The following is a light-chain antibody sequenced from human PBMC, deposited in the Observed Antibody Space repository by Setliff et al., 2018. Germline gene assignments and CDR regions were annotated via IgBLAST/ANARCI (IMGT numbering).Light chain of an antibody. Sequence: QSALTQPASISGSLGQSITISCTGTSSDIGGDNYVSWYQQLPGKAPQLTIYDASSRPSGVSHRFSGSKSGYTASLTISGLQAGDEADYYCSSYTRSSTEVFGGGTKGTVL. V-gene: IGLV2-14*03. CDR2: DAS. CDR3: SSYTRSSTEV. J-gene: IGLJ1*01. CDR1: SSDIGGDNY.